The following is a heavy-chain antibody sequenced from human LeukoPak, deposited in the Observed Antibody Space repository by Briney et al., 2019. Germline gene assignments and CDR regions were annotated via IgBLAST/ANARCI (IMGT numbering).Heavy chain of an antibody. CDR2: ISGSGGST. Sequence: GGSLRLSCAASGFTFSTYAMSWVRQAPGKGLEWVSTISGSGGSTYYADSVKGRFTISRDNSKNTLYLQMNSLRAEDTAVYYCAKDGCSSTSCCVDYWGQGTLVTVSS. J-gene: IGHJ4*02. V-gene: IGHV3-23*01. CDR3: AKDGCSSTSCCVDY. D-gene: IGHD2-2*01. CDR1: GFTFSTYA.